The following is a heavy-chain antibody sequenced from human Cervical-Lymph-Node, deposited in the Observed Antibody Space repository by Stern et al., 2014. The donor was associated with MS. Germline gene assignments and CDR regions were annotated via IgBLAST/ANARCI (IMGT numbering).Heavy chain of an antibody. Sequence: QVQLQESGPGLVKPSETLSLTCTVSGGSISSSSYYWGWIRQPPGKGLEWIGSIYYSGSTYYNPSLKSRVTISVDTSKNQFSLKLSSVTAADTAVYYCASGGSFFFDYWGQGTLVTVSS. CDR1: GGSISSSSYY. V-gene: IGHV4-39*01. J-gene: IGHJ4*02. CDR3: ASGGSFFFDY. D-gene: IGHD2-15*01. CDR2: IYYSGST.